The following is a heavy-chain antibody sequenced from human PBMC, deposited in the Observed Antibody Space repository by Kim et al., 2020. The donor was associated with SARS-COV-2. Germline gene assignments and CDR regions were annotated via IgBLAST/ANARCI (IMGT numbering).Heavy chain of an antibody. Sequence: TSYGNSVKGRFTISRDNAKNTLYLQMNSLRAEDTAVYYCARGLGTAAASWGQGTLVTVSS. V-gene: IGHV3-74*01. CDR3: ARGLGTAAAS. CDR2: T. J-gene: IGHJ5*02. D-gene: IGHD6-13*01.